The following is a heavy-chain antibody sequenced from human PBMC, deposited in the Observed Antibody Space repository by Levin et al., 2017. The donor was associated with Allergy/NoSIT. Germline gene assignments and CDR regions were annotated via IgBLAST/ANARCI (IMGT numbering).Heavy chain of an antibody. CDR1: GGSLSGYY. CDR2: ISHSGNT. D-gene: IGHD3-22*01. J-gene: IGHJ4*02. V-gene: IGHV4-34*01. CDR3: ARSDDSSGYYLGY. Sequence: SQTLSLTCGVYGGSLSGYYWNWIRQPPGKGLEWVGEISHSGNTDYNPSLKSRVTVAVDKSKNQFSLRLTSVTAADTAVYYCARSDDSSGYYLGYWGQGTLVTVSS.